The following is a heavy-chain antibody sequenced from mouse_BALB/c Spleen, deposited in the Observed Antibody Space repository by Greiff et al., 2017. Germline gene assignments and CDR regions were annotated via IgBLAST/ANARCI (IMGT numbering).Heavy chain of an antibody. Sequence: EVNVVESGGGLVKPGGSLKLSCAASGFAFSSYDMSWVRQTPEKRLEWVAYISSGGGSTYYPDTVKGRFTISRDNAKNTLYLQMSSLKSEDTAMYYCARQGRYFDVWGAGTTVTVSS. J-gene: IGHJ1*01. CDR3: ARQGRYFDV. V-gene: IGHV5-12-1*01. CDR1: GFAFSSYD. CDR2: ISSGGGST.